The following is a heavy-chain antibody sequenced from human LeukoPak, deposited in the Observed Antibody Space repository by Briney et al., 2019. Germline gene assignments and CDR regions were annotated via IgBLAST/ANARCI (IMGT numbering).Heavy chain of an antibody. CDR3: ARRFGTEFDY. CDR1: GGSISSYY. Sequence: SETLSLTCTVSGGSISSYYWSWIRQPPGKGLEWIGYIYYSGSTKYNPSLKSRVTISVDTSKNQFSLKLSSVTAADTAVYYCARRFGTEFDYWGQGTLVTVSS. J-gene: IGHJ4*02. D-gene: IGHD1-1*01. V-gene: IGHV4-59*08. CDR2: IYYSGST.